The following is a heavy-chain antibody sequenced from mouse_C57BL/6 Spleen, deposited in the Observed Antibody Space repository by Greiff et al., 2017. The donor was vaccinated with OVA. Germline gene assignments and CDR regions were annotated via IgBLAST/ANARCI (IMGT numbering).Heavy chain of an antibody. J-gene: IGHJ1*03. CDR1: GYTFTSYG. CDR3: ARKDSGNYGYLDV. CDR2: IYPRSGNT. Sequence: VQLQQSGAELARPGASVKLSCKASGYTFTSYGISWVKQRTGQGLEWIGEIYPRSGNTYYNEKFKGQATLTADNSYSTAYMALRSLTSEDSAVYFCARKDSGNYGYLDVWGTGTTVAVSS. D-gene: IGHD1-3*01. V-gene: IGHV1-81*01.